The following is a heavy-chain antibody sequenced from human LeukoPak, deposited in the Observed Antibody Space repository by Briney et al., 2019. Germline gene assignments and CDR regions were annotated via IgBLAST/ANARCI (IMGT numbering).Heavy chain of an antibody. D-gene: IGHD4-23*01. CDR1: GFTFSIYS. Sequence: GGSLRLSCAASGFTFSIYSINWVRPAPGKGLEWVSSISSSSSYIYYADSVKGRFTISRDNAKNSLYLHMNSLRAEDTAVYFCAREPTVGTPPAWGQGTLVTVSS. V-gene: IGHV3-21*01. CDR3: AREPTVGTPPA. CDR2: ISSSSSYI. J-gene: IGHJ4*02.